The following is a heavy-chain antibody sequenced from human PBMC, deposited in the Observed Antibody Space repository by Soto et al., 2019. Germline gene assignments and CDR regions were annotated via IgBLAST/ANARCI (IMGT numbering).Heavy chain of an antibody. Sequence: QVQLVQSGAEVKKPGASVKVSCKASGYTFTSYGISWVRQAPGQGLEWMGWISAYNGNTNYAQKLQGRVTMTTDTSTRTAYMERRSLRSDATAVYYCARAYYDSSGYYGGVDYWGQGTLVTVSS. V-gene: IGHV1-18*01. CDR2: ISAYNGNT. J-gene: IGHJ4*02. CDR3: ARAYYDSSGYYGGVDY. D-gene: IGHD3-22*01. CDR1: GYTFTSYG.